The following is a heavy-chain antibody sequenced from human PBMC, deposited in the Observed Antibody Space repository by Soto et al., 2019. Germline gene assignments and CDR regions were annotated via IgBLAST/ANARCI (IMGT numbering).Heavy chain of an antibody. V-gene: IGHV7-4-1*01. CDR3: ARARDCSGRNCYSEY. CDR1: GYTFTTYA. D-gene: IGHD2-15*01. Sequence: ASVKVSCKTSGYTFTTYAMNWVRQAPGQGLEWMGWINTNTGNPTYAQGFTGRFVFSLDTSVSTAYLQIYNLEAEDTAVYYCARARDCSGRNCYSEYWGQGTMVTVSS. CDR2: INTNTGNP. J-gene: IGHJ4*01.